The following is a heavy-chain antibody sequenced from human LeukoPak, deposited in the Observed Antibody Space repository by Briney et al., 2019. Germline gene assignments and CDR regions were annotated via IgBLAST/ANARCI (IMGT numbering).Heavy chain of an antibody. D-gene: IGHD5-24*01. CDR1: GFPYISPG. Sequence: PGGAPSLSGATSGFPYISPGLGWAGQGPGKGLDWVGRIKSKVNGETTDYGAPVKGRFIISRDDSNNIVYLQMNSLIAEDTAVYYCVGDVAQFYPYAMDVWGQGTTVTVSS. CDR3: VGDVAQFYPYAMDV. J-gene: IGHJ6*02. CDR2: IKSKVNGETT. V-gene: IGHV3-15*05.